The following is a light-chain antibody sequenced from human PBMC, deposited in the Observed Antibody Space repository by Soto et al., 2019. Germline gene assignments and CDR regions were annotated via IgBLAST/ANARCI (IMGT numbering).Light chain of an antibody. Sequence: QAVVTQEPSLTVSPGGTVTLTCGSSTGAVTSGHYPYWFQQKPGQAPRTLIYDTSNKHSWTPARFSGYLLGGKAALTLSCAQCEDEAEYFCLLSFSGPCVFGGGAKVTVL. CDR3: LLSFSGPCV. CDR2: DTS. CDR1: TGAVTSGHY. J-gene: IGLJ1*01. V-gene: IGLV7-46*01.